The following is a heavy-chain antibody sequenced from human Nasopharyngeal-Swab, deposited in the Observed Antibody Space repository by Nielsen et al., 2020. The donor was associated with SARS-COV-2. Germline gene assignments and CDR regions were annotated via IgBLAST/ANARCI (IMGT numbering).Heavy chain of an antibody. CDR3: ARPTRLWFGELLSPDNYFDY. D-gene: IGHD3-10*01. V-gene: IGHV5-51*01. J-gene: IGHJ4*02. CDR1: GYSFSNYW. Sequence: GGSLRLSCKGSGYSFSNYWIAWVRQMPGKGLEWMGIIYPGGSDTRYSPSFQGQVTISADKSISATYLQWSSLKASDTAMYYCARPTRLWFGELLSPDNYFDYWGQGTLVTVSS. CDR2: IYPGGSDT.